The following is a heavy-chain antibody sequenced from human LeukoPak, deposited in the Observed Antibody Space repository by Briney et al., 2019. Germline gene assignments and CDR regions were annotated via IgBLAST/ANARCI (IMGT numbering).Heavy chain of an antibody. CDR2: ISYDGSNK. CDR1: GFTFSSYA. Sequence: SGGSLRLSCAASGFTFSSYAMHWVRQAPGKGLEWVAVISYDGSNKYYADSVKGRFTISRDNSKNTLYLQMNSLRAEDTAVYYCARDNPTREPIAVAGINPGSGFDYWGQGTLVTVSS. CDR3: ARDNPTREPIAVAGINPGSGFDY. D-gene: IGHD6-19*01. J-gene: IGHJ4*02. V-gene: IGHV3-30*04.